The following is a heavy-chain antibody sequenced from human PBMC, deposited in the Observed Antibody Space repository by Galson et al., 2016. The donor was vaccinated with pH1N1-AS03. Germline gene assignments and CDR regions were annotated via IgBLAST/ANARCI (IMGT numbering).Heavy chain of an antibody. V-gene: IGHV3-48*01. CDR1: GFTFSYYS. J-gene: IGHJ4*02. CDR3: ARIVTMSDFDS. CDR2: ISSRGDSI. Sequence: SLRLSCAASGFTFSYYSMNWVRQAPGKGLEWVSYISSRGDSIYYADSMKGRFSISRDNAKESLYLQMNSLRGEDTGVYYCARIVTMSDFDSWGQGTLSPSRQ. D-gene: IGHD2-21*02.